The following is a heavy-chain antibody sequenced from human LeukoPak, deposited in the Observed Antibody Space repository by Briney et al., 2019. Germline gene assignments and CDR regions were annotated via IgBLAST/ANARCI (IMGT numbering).Heavy chain of an antibody. CDR2: IYYSGST. V-gene: IGHV4-59*12. J-gene: IGHJ5*02. CDR3: ARDSHYGDYGFDP. Sequence: KSSETLSLTCTVSGGSMSRYYWSWIRQPPGKGLEWIGYIYYSGSTNYNPSLKSRVTISVDTSENQFSLKLSSVTAADTAVYYCARDSHYGDYGFDPWGQGTLVTVSS. CDR1: GGSMSRYY. D-gene: IGHD4-17*01.